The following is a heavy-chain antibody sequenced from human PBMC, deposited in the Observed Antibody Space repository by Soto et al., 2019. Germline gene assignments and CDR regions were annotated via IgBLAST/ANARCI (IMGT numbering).Heavy chain of an antibody. CDR2: IDPSDSYT. CDR3: ARRGSFGYYYYYGMDV. Sequence: PGESLNISWKGSGYRFTSYWISWVRQMPGKGLEWMGRIDPSDSYTNYSPSFQGHVTISADKSISTAYLQWSSLKASDTAMYYCARRGSFGYYYYYGMDVWGQGTTVTVSS. D-gene: IGHD3-10*01. J-gene: IGHJ6*02. V-gene: IGHV5-10-1*01. CDR1: GYRFTSYW.